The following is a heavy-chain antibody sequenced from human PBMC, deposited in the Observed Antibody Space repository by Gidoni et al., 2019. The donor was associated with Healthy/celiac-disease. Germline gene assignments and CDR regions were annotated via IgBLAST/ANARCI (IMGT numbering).Heavy chain of an antibody. V-gene: IGHV3-30-3*01. CDR3: AREPYDFWSGYHPYFFDY. Sequence: QVQLVESGGGVVQPGRSLRLSCAASGFPFSSYAMHWVRQAPGKGLEWVAVISYDGSNKYYADSVKGRFTISRDNSKNTLYLQMNSLRAEDTAVYYCAREPYDFWSGYHPYFFDYWGQGTLVTVSS. J-gene: IGHJ4*02. D-gene: IGHD3-3*01. CDR1: GFPFSSYA. CDR2: ISYDGSNK.